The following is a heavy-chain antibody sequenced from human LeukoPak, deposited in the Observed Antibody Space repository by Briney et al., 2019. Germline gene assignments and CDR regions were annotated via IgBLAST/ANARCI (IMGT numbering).Heavy chain of an antibody. CDR1: GXSFGDYA. CDR3: ARDEDGFDS. Sequence: PGRSLRLSCTASGXSFGDYAMSWVRQAPGKGLEWVGFIRSEVYGGTTEYAASVKGRFTISRDDSKSIAYLQMNSLKTDDTAVYYCARDEDGFDSWGQGTLVTVSS. CDR2: IRSEVYGGTT. V-gene: IGHV3-49*04. J-gene: IGHJ4*02.